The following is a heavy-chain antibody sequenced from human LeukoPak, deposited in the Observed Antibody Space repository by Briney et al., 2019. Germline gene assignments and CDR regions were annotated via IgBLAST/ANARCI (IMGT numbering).Heavy chain of an antibody. V-gene: IGHV3-33*06. CDR1: GFTFSEYG. CDR2: IFYDGSRQ. J-gene: IGHJ4*02. D-gene: IGHD3-22*01. Sequence: PGGSLRLSCAASGFTFSEYGMYWVRQAPGKGLEWVALIFYDGSRQYYVDSVKGRFTVSRDNAKNTLYLHMNNLRAENTAIYYCAKRGYDTTGYWDYFDSWGQGTLVTVSS. CDR3: AKRGYDTTGYWDYFDS.